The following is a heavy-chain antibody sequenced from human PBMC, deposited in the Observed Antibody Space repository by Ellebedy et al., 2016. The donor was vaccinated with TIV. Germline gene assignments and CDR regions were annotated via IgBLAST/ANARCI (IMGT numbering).Heavy chain of an antibody. CDR2: IYYSGST. V-gene: IGHV4-30-4*01. CDR1: GGSISSGDYY. CDR3: ARRWRSDSPFDL. D-gene: IGHD2-21*02. J-gene: IGHJ2*01. Sequence: SETLSLXXTVSGGSISSGDYYWSWIRQPPGKGLEWIGYIYYSGSTYYNPSLKSRVTISVDTSKNQFSLKLSSVTAADTAVYYCARRWRSDSPFDLWGRGTLVTVSS.